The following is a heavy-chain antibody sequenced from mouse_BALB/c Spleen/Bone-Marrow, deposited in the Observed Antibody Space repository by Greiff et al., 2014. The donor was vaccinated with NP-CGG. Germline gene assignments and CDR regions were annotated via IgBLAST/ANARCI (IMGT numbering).Heavy chain of an antibody. CDR3: ARFYYGSSYAMDY. J-gene: IGHJ4*01. V-gene: IGHV1S56*01. CDR2: IYPGNVNT. D-gene: IGHD1-1*01. Sequence: VQLVESGPELVKPGASVRISCKASGYTFTSYYIHWVKQRPGQGPEWIGWIYPGNVNTKYNEKFKGKATLTADKSSSTAYMQLSSLTSEDSAVYFCARFYYGSSYAMDYWGQGTSVTVSS. CDR1: GYTFTSYY.